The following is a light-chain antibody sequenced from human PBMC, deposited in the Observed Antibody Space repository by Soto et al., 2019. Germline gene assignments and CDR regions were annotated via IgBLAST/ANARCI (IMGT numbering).Light chain of an antibody. CDR3: QQSYSTPNT. Sequence: DIQMTQSPSSLSASVGDRVTITCRASQTISRSLHWYEQRAGKAPKLLIYDTSKLQSGVPSRFSGSGSGTDFTLTISSLQPEDFATYYCQQSYSTPNTFGQGTKLEI. V-gene: IGKV1-39*01. J-gene: IGKJ2*01. CDR1: QTISRS. CDR2: DTS.